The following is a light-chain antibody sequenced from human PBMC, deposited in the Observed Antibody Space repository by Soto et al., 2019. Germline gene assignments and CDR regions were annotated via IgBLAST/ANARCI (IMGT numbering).Light chain of an antibody. J-gene: IGKJ1*01. CDR2: GAS. Sequence: EIVLTQSPGTLSLSPGDRATLSCRASQSLGDRYLAGYQQKPGQAPRLLIYGASSRATGIPDRFRGSGSGTDFTLTIDRMEPEDFALSYCQQYGSSQWTFGQGTKVEIK. CDR3: QQYGSSQWT. V-gene: IGKV3-20*01. CDR1: QSLGDRY.